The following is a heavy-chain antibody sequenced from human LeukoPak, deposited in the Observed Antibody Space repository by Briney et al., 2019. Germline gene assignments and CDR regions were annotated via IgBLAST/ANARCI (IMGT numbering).Heavy chain of an antibody. CDR2: MKEDGSEK. CDR3: ARLRAFDI. CDR1: GFTFSRYW. V-gene: IGHV3-7*01. J-gene: IGHJ3*02. D-gene: IGHD2-21*02. Sequence: GGSLRLSCTASGFTFSRYWMSWVRQAPGKGLEWVANMKEDGSEKYYVDSVKGRFTISRDNAKNSLYLQMNSLRAEDTAVYYCARLRAFDIWGQGTMVTVSS.